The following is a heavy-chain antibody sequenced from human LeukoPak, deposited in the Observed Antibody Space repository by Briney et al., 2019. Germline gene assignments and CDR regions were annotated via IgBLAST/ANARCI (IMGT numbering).Heavy chain of an antibody. D-gene: IGHD6-13*01. CDR2: IYTSGST. CDR1: GGSISSYY. J-gene: IGHJ6*03. Sequence: SETLSLTCTVSGGSISSYYWSWIRQPAGKGLEWIGRIYTSGSTNYNPSLKSRVTMSVDTSKNQFSLKLRSVTAADTAVYYCAREGTSIAAAGRPPYYYYYMDVWGKGTTVTVSS. V-gene: IGHV4-4*07. CDR3: AREGTSIAAAGRPPYYYYYMDV.